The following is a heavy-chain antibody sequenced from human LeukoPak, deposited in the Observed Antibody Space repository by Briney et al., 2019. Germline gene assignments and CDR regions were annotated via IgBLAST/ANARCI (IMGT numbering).Heavy chain of an antibody. J-gene: IGHJ4*02. Sequence: GGSLRLSCAASGFTFSSYGMHWVRQAPGKGLEWVAVIWYDGGRKYYAESVKGRFTISRDSPKNTLYLQMNSLRAEDTAVYYCARDLGNVGYSLDYRGQGTLVTVSS. V-gene: IGHV3-33*01. D-gene: IGHD3-22*01. CDR1: GFTFSSYG. CDR3: ARDLGNVGYSLDY. CDR2: IWYDGGRK.